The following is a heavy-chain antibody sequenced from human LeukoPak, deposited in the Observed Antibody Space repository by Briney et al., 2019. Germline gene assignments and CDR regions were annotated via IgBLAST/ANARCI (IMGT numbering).Heavy chain of an antibody. J-gene: IGHJ4*02. Sequence: SETLSLTRTLSGGSIRNYYWSWIPESPGKGLEWIGHIYESGSTNFNPSRRSRDTISVDTPKNQSSLKLRSVTAADTAVYYCARDPPYYYDSSGYPIGYLDYWGQGTLVTVSS. CDR1: GGSIRNYY. CDR2: IYESGST. V-gene: IGHV4-59*12. D-gene: IGHD3-22*01. CDR3: ARDPPYYYDSSGYPIGYLDY.